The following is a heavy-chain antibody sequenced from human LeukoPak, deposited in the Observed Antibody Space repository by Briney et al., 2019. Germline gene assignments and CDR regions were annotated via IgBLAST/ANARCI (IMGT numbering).Heavy chain of an antibody. D-gene: IGHD3-22*01. CDR2: T. J-gene: IGHJ6*02. V-gene: IGHV4-34*01. CDR3: ARLRYYDSSGYLNYYYYYGMDV. Sequence: TNYNPSLKSRVTISVDTSKNQFSLKLSSVTAADTAVYYCARLRYYDSSGYLNYYYYYGMDVWGQGTTATVSS.